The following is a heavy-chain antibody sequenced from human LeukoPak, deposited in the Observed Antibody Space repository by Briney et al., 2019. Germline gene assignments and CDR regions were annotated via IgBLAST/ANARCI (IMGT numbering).Heavy chain of an antibody. J-gene: IGHJ4*02. CDR2: INPNSGGT. D-gene: IGHD4-17*01. CDR3: ARVPDYGDYWATQKFDY. Sequence: GASVKVSCKASGYTFTGYYMHWVRQAPGQGLEWMGWINPNSGGTNYAQKFQGRVTMTRDTSISTAYMELSRLRSDDTAVYYCARVPDYGDYWATQKFDYWGQGTLVTVSS. CDR1: GYTFTGYY. V-gene: IGHV1-2*02.